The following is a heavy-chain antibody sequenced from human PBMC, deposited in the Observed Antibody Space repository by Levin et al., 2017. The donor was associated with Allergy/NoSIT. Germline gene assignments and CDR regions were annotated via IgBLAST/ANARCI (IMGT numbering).Heavy chain of an antibody. CDR2: IYYSGTT. D-gene: IGHD2-8*02. CDR3: ARVRNAGGRGWFDS. Sequence: SQTLSLTCTVSADSISSGHYYWSWVRQHPGKGLEWIGHIYYSGTTYYNPSLKSQVTISVDRSENQFSLRVSSVTAADTAVYYCARVRNAGGRGWFDSWGQGTLVTVSS. CDR1: ADSISSGHYY. J-gene: IGHJ5*01. V-gene: IGHV4-31*01.